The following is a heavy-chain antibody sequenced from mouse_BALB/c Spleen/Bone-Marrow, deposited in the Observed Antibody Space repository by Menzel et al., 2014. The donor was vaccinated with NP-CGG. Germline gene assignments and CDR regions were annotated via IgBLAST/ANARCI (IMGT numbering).Heavy chain of an antibody. CDR2: ISSGSSTV. CDR3: ARSGSSSGYFDY. CDR1: GFTFSSFG. D-gene: IGHD1-1*01. V-gene: IGHV5-17*02. Sequence: EVQGVESGGGLVQPGGSRKLSCAASGFTFSSFGMRWVRQAPEKGLEWVAYISSGSSTVYYADKVMGRFTISRDNPKNTLFLQMTSLRSEDTAMYYYARSGSSSGYFDYWGQGTTLTVSS. J-gene: IGHJ2*01.